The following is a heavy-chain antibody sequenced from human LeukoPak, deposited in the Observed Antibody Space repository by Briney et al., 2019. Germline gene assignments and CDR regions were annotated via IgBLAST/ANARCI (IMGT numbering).Heavy chain of an antibody. D-gene: IGHD5-12*01. CDR3: AKTYSRESGYDFFFHY. J-gene: IGHJ4*02. Sequence: PGGSLRLSCAASGFTFSSYWMHWVRQAPGKGLVWVSRINSEGTSTSYADSVKGRFTISRDNSRNTVYLQMNSLRVEDTAVYYCAKTYSRESGYDFFFHYWGQGTRVTVSS. CDR2: INSEGTST. V-gene: IGHV3-74*01. CDR1: GFTFSSYW.